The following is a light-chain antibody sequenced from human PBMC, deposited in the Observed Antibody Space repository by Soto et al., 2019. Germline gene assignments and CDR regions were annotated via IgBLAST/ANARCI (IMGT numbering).Light chain of an antibody. V-gene: IGKV3-20*01. Sequence: EIVLTQSPGTLSLSPGERATLSCRASQSVTSSYLAWYQQKPGQAPRLLIYDTSNRATGIPDRFSGSGSGTNFTLTISRLEPEDCAVYYCQHYGGSLFSFGPGTTVDIK. CDR3: QHYGGSLFS. J-gene: IGKJ3*01. CDR2: DTS. CDR1: QSVTSSY.